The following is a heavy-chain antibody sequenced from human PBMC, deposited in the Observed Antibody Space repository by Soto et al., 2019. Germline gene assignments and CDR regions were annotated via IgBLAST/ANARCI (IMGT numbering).Heavy chain of an antibody. J-gene: IGHJ5*01. V-gene: IGHV3-53*01. CDR2: IYSSGVT. Sequence: GWSLRLSCAASGFSVSRDYISLVRQAPGKGLEWVSVIYSSGVTFYADSVKGRFTISRDDSKNTVHLQLNSLRAEDSAVYYCARITSSWFESWGKGSLVTVSS. CDR1: GFSVSRDY. D-gene: IGHD2-2*01. CDR3: ARITSSWFES.